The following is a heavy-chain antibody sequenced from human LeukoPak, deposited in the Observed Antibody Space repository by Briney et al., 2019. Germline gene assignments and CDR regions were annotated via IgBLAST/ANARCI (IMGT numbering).Heavy chain of an antibody. CDR3: ARDLDSSSWWNWFDP. CDR2: IKEDGSEK. D-gene: IGHD6-13*01. Sequence: GGSLRLSCVASGFSYSTYWMSWVRQAPGKGLEWVANIKEDGSEKQYVDSLKDRPTIPRDNPKNSLYLQMNSLRADDTAMYYCARDLDSSSWWNWFDPWGQGTLVTVSS. V-gene: IGHV3-7*01. J-gene: IGHJ5*02. CDR1: GFSYSTYW.